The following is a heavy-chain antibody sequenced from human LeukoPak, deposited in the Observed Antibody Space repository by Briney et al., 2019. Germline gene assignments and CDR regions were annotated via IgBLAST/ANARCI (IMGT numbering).Heavy chain of an antibody. J-gene: IGHJ4*02. CDR1: GFTFSSYG. D-gene: IGHD3-22*01. V-gene: IGHV3-33*01. CDR2: IWYDGSNK. CDR3: ARGSPLSITMIVVVITLPDY. Sequence: GGSLRLSCAASGFTFSSYGMHWVRQAPGKGLEWVAVIWYDGSNKYYADSVKGRFTISRDNSKNTLYLQMNSLRAEDTAVYYCARGSPLSITMIVVVITLPDYWGQGTLVTVSS.